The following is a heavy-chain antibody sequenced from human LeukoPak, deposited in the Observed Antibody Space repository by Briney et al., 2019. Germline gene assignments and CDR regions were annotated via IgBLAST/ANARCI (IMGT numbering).Heavy chain of an antibody. CDR1: GFTFSSYA. CDR2: ISYDGSNK. D-gene: IGHD5-24*01. V-gene: IGHV3-30-3*01. Sequence: PGGSLRVSCAASGFTFSSYAMNWVRQAPGKGLEWVAVISYDGSNKYYADSVKGRFTISRDNSKNTLYLQMNSLRAEDTAVYYCARDVEMATEGIFDYWGQGTLVTVSS. J-gene: IGHJ4*02. CDR3: ARDVEMATEGIFDY.